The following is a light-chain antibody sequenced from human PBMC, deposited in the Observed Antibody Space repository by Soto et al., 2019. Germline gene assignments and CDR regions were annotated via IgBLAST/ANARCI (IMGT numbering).Light chain of an antibody. CDR1: QGISNY. CDR2: AAS. Sequence: DIQMTQSPSSLSASVGDRVTITCRASQGISNYLAWYQQKPGKVPKLLIHAASTLQSGVPSRFGGSGSGTDFTLTISSLQPEDVATYYCQKYNSAPRATFGGGTKVEIK. J-gene: IGKJ4*01. V-gene: IGKV1-27*01. CDR3: QKYNSAPRAT.